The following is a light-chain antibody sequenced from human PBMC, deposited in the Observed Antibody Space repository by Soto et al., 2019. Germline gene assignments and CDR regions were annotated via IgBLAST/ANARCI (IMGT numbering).Light chain of an antibody. CDR1: QSISRY. V-gene: IGKV1-39*01. J-gene: IGKJ2*01. CDR3: QETNYYV. CDR2: AAS. Sequence: DIQMTQSPSSLSASVGDRVTITCRASQSISRYLNWYQQKPGKAPKLLIYAASSLQSGVPSRFSGSGSGTEFTLTINSLQPDDLATYYCQETNYYVFGQGTQLEIK.